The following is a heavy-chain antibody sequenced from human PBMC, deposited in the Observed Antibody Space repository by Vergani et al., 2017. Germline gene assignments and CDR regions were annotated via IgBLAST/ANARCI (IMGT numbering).Heavy chain of an antibody. CDR3: AREPEGYCTNGVCHGMDV. V-gene: IGHV3-30*19. D-gene: IGHD2-8*01. CDR1: GFSFSSFG. CDR2: ISYDGSNK. J-gene: IGHJ6*04. Sequence: QVQLVESGGGVVQPGGSLRLSCGASGFSFSSFGFHWVRQAPGKGLEWVAVISYDGSNKYYADSVKGRFTISRDNSKNTLYLQMNSLRAEDTAVYYCAREPEGYCTNGVCHGMDVWGKGP.